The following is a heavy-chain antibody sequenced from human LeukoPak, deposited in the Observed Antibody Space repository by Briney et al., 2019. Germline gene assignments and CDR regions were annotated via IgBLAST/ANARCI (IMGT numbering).Heavy chain of an antibody. CDR1: GFSLSTSGVG. D-gene: IGHD5-12*01. CDR3: AQTPRALVAATFDI. Sequence: SGPTLAKPTQTLTLTCTFSGFSLSTSGVGGGWIRQPPGKALEWLALIYWDDDKRYSPSLKSRLTITKDTSKNHVVLTMTNMDPVDTATYYCAQTPRALVAATFDIWGQGTMVTVSS. CDR2: IYWDDDK. J-gene: IGHJ3*02. V-gene: IGHV2-5*02.